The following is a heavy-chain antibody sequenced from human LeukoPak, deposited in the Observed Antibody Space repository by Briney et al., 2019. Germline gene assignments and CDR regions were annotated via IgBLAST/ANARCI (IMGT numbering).Heavy chain of an antibody. CDR2: ISGSGETT. J-gene: IGHJ4*02. Sequence: GGSLRLSCAASGFTVSNNYMSWVRQAPGKGLEWVAVISGSGETTFYADSVRGRFTISRDNSKSTLYLQMTSLRAEDTGVYYCAKKIDSGSYPLDYWGQGTLVTISS. D-gene: IGHD3-10*01. CDR1: GFTVSNNY. V-gene: IGHV3-23*01. CDR3: AKKIDSGSYPLDY.